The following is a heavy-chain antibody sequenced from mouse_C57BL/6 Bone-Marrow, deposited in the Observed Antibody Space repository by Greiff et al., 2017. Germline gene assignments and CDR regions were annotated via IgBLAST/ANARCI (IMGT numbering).Heavy chain of an antibody. D-gene: IGHD3-2*02. V-gene: IGHV1-59*01. CDR1: GYTFTSYW. J-gene: IGHJ3*01. CDR2: IHPSDSYT. CDR3: ARDTGRAWFAY. Sequence: QVQLQQPGAELVRPGTSVKLSCKASGYTFTSYWMHWVKQRPGQGLEWIGVIHPSDSYTNYNEKFKGKATLTVDTSSSTAYMQLSSLTSEDSAVYYCARDTGRAWFAYWGQGTLVTVSA.